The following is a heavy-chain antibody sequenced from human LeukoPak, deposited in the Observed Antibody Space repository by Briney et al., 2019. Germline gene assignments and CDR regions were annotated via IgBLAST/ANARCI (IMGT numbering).Heavy chain of an antibody. CDR3: ARGVGYCSSTSCYRGVDFDY. CDR1: GYTFIGYY. CDR2: INPNSGGT. J-gene: IGHJ4*02. Sequence: ASVKVSCKASGYTFIGYYVHWVRQAPGQGLEWMGWINPNSGGTNYAQKFQGRVTMTRDTSISTAYMELSRLRSDDTAVYYCARGVGYCSSTSCYRGVDFDYWGQGTLVTVSS. V-gene: IGHV1-2*02. D-gene: IGHD2-2*01.